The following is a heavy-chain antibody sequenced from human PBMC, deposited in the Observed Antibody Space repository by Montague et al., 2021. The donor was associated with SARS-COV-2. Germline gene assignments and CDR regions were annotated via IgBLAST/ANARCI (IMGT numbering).Heavy chain of an antibody. CDR3: ARWTLEVVVKAFDI. V-gene: IGHV4-39*01. Sequence: SETLSLTCTVSGGSINYSGYYWGWIRQPPGKGLEWIGSISYSGSTYYNLSLKGRVTTSVDTSKNQFSLKLSSVTAADTAIYYCARWTLEVVVKAFDIWGQGTMVTVSP. CDR2: ISYSGST. CDR1: GGSINYSGYY. J-gene: IGHJ3*02. D-gene: IGHD3-22*01.